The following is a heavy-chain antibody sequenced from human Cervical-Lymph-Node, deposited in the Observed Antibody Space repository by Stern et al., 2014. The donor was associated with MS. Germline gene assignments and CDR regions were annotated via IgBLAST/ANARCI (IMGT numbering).Heavy chain of an antibody. D-gene: IGHD7-27*01. CDR1: GYTLTSYY. CDR2: INPSGATT. Sequence: VQLVQSEAEVRKPGASVQVSCKATGYTLTSYYMHWVRQAPGQGLEWMGMINPSGATTSYAQKFQGRITMTRDMSTSTVYMELISLRSVDTAVYYCASGSLGHWGQGTLVTVSS. J-gene: IGHJ4*02. V-gene: IGHV1-46*01. CDR3: ASGSLGH.